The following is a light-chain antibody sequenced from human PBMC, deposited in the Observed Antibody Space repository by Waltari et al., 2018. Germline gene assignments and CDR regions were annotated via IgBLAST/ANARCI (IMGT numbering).Light chain of an antibody. CDR2: GAS. Sequence: EIVLTQSPGTLSLSPGERATLSCRASQSVSSSYLAWYQQKPGQAPRLLIYGASSRATGIPDWFSGSGSGTDLTLTISRLEPEDCAVYYCPQYGSSPRTFGQGTKVEIK. CDR3: PQYGSSPRT. CDR1: QSVSSSY. V-gene: IGKV3-20*01. J-gene: IGKJ1*01.